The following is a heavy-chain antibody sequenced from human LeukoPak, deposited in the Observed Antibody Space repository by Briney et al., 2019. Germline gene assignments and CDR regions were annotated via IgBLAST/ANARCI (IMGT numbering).Heavy chain of an antibody. J-gene: IGHJ4*02. V-gene: IGHV3-21*01. D-gene: IGHD5-12*01. Sequence: PGGSLRLSCAGSGFTSSSYSMNWVRQAPGKGLEWVSSISSESAYIFYADLVRGRFTTSRDNAKNSLYLQMDSLRAEDTAVYYCARGETGSSGYDWVYWGQGTPVTVSS. CDR2: ISSESAYI. CDR3: ARGETGSSGYDWVY. CDR1: GFTSSSYS.